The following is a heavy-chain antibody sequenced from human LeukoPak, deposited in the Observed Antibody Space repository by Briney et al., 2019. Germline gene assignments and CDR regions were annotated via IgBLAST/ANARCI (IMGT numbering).Heavy chain of an antibody. J-gene: IGHJ4*02. D-gene: IGHD2-15*01. Sequence: GGSLRLSCAASGFSYSRHWINWVRQAPGKGLEWVANIKEDGSEKYYVDSVKGRFTISRDNAKNSLYLQMNSLRAEDTAVYYCARGAYCSGGSCHCDYWGQGTLVTASS. CDR3: ARGAYCSGGSCHCDY. CDR2: IKEDGSEK. CDR1: GFSYSRHW. V-gene: IGHV3-7*01.